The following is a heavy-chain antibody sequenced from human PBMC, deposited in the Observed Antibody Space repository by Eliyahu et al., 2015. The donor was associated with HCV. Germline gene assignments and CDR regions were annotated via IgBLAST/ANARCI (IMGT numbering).Heavy chain of an antibody. D-gene: IGHD4-17*01. Sequence: VQLLESGGCLVQPGGSLRLSCAASGFTFXSXAMRWVRQAPGQGXXWVAGISGSGGTAYYADSVKGRFTVSKDISKNTLYLEMNSLRAEDTAVHYCAKAQSVDIYGSFDSWGQGTLVTVSS. V-gene: IGHV3-23*01. CDR2: ISGSGGTA. J-gene: IGHJ4*02. CDR3: AKAQSVDIYGSFDS. CDR1: GFTFXSXA.